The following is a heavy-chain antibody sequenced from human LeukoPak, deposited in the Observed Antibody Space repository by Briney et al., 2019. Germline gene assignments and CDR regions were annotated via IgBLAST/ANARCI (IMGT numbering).Heavy chain of an antibody. D-gene: IGHD1-14*01. Sequence: SETLSLTCAVSGGSISSGGYSWSWIRQPPGMGLEWIGYIYHSGSTYYNPSLKSRVTISVDRSKNQFSLKLSSVTAADTAVYYWASVQETKYYFDYWGQGTLVTVSS. CDR1: GGSISSGGYS. V-gene: IGHV4-30-2*01. CDR2: IYHSGST. J-gene: IGHJ4*02. CDR3: ASVQETKYYFDY.